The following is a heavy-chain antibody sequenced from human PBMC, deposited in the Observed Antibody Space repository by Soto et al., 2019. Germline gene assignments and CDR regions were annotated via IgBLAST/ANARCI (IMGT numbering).Heavy chain of an antibody. CDR1: GYSFTTYW. J-gene: IGHJ4*02. CDR3: ARGGSYYFDY. Sequence: PGESLKISCKGSGYSFTTYWIGWVRRMPGKGLEWMGIIYPGDSDTKYSPSFQGHVTISADKSTNTAYLQWSSLKASDTAMYYCARGGSYYFDYWGQGTLVTVSS. CDR2: IYPGDSDT. D-gene: IGHD2-15*01. V-gene: IGHV5-51*01.